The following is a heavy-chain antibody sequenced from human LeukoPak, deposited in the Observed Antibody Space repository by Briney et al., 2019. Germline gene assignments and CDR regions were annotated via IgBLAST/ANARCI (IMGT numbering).Heavy chain of an antibody. V-gene: IGHV3-21*01. CDR2: ISSSSSYI. CDR3: ARDGEDIVVDRYFDY. CDR1: GFTFGSYS. J-gene: IGHJ4*02. D-gene: IGHD2-2*01. Sequence: GGSLRLSCAASGFTFGSYSMNWVRQAPGKGLEWVSSISSSSSYIYYADSVKGRFTISRDNAKNSLYLQMNSLRAEDTAVYYCARDGEDIVVDRYFDYWGQGTLVTVSS.